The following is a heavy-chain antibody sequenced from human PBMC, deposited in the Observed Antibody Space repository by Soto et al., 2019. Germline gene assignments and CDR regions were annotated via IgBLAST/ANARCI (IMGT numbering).Heavy chain of an antibody. Sequence: GGSLRLSCAASGFTFSSYEMNWVRQAPGKGLEWVSYISSSGSTIYYADSVKGRFTISRDNAKNSLYLQMNSLRAEDTAVYYCARDSQSSEMTTVTTWDYYGMDVWGQGTTVTVSS. V-gene: IGHV3-48*03. CDR3: ARDSQSSEMTTVTTWDYYGMDV. CDR1: GFTFSSYE. CDR2: ISSSGSTI. J-gene: IGHJ6*02. D-gene: IGHD4-4*01.